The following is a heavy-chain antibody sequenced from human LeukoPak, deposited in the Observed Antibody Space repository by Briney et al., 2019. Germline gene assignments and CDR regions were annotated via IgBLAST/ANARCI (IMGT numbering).Heavy chain of an antibody. J-gene: IGHJ4*02. Sequence: ASVKVSCKASGYPFTSYYMHWVRQAPGQGLEWMGIINPSGGSTSYAQKFQGRVTMTRDTSTSTVYMELSSLRSEDTAVYYCARSLGARKWASSLNFDYWGQGTLVTVSS. CDR3: ARSLGARKWASSLNFDY. V-gene: IGHV1-46*01. CDR2: INPSGGST. CDR1: GYPFTSYY. D-gene: IGHD6-13*01.